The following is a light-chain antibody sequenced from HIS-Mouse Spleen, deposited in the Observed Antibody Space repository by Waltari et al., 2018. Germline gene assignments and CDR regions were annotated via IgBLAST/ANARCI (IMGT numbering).Light chain of an antibody. CDR1: KLGDKY. CDR2: QDS. Sequence: SYELTQPPSVSVSPGQTASITCSGDKLGDKYACWYQQKPGQSPVLVIYQDSKRPSGIPARFSCSNSGNTATLTISGTQAMDEADYYCQAWDSSYSVFGGGTKLTVL. CDR3: QAWDSSYSV. V-gene: IGLV3-1*01. J-gene: IGLJ2*01.